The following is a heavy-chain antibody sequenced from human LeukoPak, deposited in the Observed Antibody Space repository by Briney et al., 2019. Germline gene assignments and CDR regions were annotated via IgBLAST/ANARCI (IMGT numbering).Heavy chain of an antibody. CDR3: TRDHGYNYGDYFDS. Sequence: SETLSLTCTVSGRFVSSRSYDWCRIRQPPGKGLEWIGLVHYTGSTNYNPSLKSRVTISVDPSKNQFGLKQGSVPGADTAVYYGTRDHGYNYGDYFDSWGQGTLVTVSS. J-gene: IGHJ4*02. CDR1: GRFVSSRSYD. V-gene: IGHV4-61*01. D-gene: IGHD5-18*01. CDR2: VHYTGST.